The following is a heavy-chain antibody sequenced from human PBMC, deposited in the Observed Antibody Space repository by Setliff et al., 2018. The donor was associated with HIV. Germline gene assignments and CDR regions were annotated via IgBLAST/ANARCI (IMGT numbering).Heavy chain of an antibody. V-gene: IGHV3-7*01. CDR3: ARKLPTRPNYYGIDL. CDR1: GFTFRSYW. D-gene: IGHD3-10*01. J-gene: IGHJ6*02. CDR2: IKQDGSEK. Sequence: PGGSLRLSCAASGFTFRSYWLSWVRQAPGKGLEWVANIKQDGSEKYYVDSVKGRFTISRDNAKNSLYLQMNSLRAEDTAVYYCARKLPTRPNYYGIDLWGQGTTVTVSS.